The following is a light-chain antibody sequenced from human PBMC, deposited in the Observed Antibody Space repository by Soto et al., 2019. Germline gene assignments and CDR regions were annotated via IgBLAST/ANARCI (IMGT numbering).Light chain of an antibody. CDR2: GAS. V-gene: IGKV3-20*01. CDR3: QQYGSSPKT. CDR1: QTVSSTY. J-gene: IGKJ1*01. Sequence: IVLTQSPGTLSLSPGETATLSCRASQTVSSTYLAWYQHKPGRAPRLLIDGASSRAAGIPDRFSGSGSGTDFTLTISRLEPEDFAVYYCQQYGSSPKTFGQGTKVDIK.